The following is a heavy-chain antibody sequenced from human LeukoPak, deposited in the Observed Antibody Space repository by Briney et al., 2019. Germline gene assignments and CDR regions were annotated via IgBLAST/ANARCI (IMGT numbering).Heavy chain of an antibody. Sequence: GGSLRLSCAASGFTFSSYSMNWVRQAPGKGLEWVSYISSGSSTIYYADSVKGRFTISRDNAKNSLYLQMNSLRAEDTAVYYCARDPIWFGELPDYWGQGTLVTVSS. CDR1: GFTFSSYS. V-gene: IGHV3-48*04. J-gene: IGHJ4*02. CDR2: ISSGSSTI. CDR3: ARDPIWFGELPDY. D-gene: IGHD3-10*01.